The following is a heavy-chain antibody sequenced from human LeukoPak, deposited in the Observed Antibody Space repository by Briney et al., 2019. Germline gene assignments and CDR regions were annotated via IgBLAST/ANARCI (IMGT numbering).Heavy chain of an antibody. CDR2: IGTAGDT. CDR3: ARGFYGSGSYPYFDY. V-gene: IGHV3-13*01. D-gene: IGHD3-10*01. J-gene: IGHJ4*02. CDR1: GFTFSSYD. Sequence: PGGSLRLSCAASGFTFSSYDMHWVRQATGKGLEWVSAIGTAGDTYYPGSVKGRFTISRENAKNSLYLQMNSLRAGDTAVYYCARGFYGSGSYPYFDYWSQGTLVTVSS.